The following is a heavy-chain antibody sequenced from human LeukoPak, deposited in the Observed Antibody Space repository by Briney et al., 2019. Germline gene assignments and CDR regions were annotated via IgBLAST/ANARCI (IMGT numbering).Heavy chain of an antibody. J-gene: IGHJ1*01. CDR3: VKGVSGAYSKYFQY. CDR1: GFTFNSYS. Sequence: GGSLRLSCAASGFTFNSYSMSWVRQAPGRGLEWGSATSGRGGSTYYADSVRGQFSISRDNSKDTLYLQMSSLRAEDTAVYYCVKGVSGAYSKYFQYWGQGTLVTVSS. CDR2: TSGRGGST. V-gene: IGHV3-23*01. D-gene: IGHD2-15*01.